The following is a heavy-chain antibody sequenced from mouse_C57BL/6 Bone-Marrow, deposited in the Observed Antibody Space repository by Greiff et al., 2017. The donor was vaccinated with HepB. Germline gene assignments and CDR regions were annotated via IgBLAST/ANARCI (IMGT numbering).Heavy chain of an antibody. D-gene: IGHD1-1*01. V-gene: IGHV5-4*03. CDR2: ISDGGSYT. Sequence: EVKVEESGGGLVKPGGSLKLSCAASGFTFSSYAMSWVRQTPEKRLEWVATISDGGSYTYYPDNVKGRFTISRDNAKNNLYLQMSHLKSEDTAMYYCARSGPNYYGSSPCAYWGQGTLVTVSA. J-gene: IGHJ3*01. CDR3: ARSGPNYYGSSPCAY. CDR1: GFTFSSYA.